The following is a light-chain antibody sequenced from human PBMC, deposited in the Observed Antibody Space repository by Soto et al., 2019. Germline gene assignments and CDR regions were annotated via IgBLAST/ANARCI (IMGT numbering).Light chain of an antibody. CDR1: LSISSN. CDR3: QQYQNWLWT. Sequence: IAMTQSPATVSVSPGERATLSCRASLSISSNLAWYQQKPGQAPRLLIYGASTRDTGIPDRFSGSGSGTEFTLTISSLQSEDSAVYYCQQYQNWLWTFGQGTKVEIK. J-gene: IGKJ1*01. CDR2: GAS. V-gene: IGKV3-15*01.